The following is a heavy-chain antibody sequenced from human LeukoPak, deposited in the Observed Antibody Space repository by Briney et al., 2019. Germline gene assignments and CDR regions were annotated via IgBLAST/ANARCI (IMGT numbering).Heavy chain of an antibody. CDR1: GGSISSGGYY. V-gene: IGHV4-31*03. CDR3: ARDGPSGLGTLIRGGLGEEGAFDI. J-gene: IGHJ3*02. CDR2: IYYSGST. D-gene: IGHD3-10*01. Sequence: SETLSLTCTVSGGSISSGGYYWSWIRQHPGKGLEWIGYIYYSGSTYYNPSLKSRVTISVDTSKNQFSLKLSSVTAADTAVYYCARDGPSGLGTLIRGGLGEEGAFDIWGQGTMVTVSS.